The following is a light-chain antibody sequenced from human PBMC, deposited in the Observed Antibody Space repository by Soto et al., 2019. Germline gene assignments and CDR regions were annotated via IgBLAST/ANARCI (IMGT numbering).Light chain of an antibody. CDR2: DAS. J-gene: IGKJ1*01. Sequence: EILLTQSPATLSLSPGEGATLSCRASQSVGTYLAWYQQKPGQAPSLLIYDASKRATGIPARFSGSGSGTDFTLTISGLEPEDFAIYYCQQRSKWPPSFGQGTKVDIK. V-gene: IGKV3-11*01. CDR3: QQRSKWPPS. CDR1: QSVGTY.